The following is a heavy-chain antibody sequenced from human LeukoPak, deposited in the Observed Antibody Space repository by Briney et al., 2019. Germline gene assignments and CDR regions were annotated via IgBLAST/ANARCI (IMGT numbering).Heavy chain of an antibody. J-gene: IGHJ4*02. D-gene: IGHD7-27*01. Sequence: SQTLSLTCAVSSGSISSGSYSWSWIRQPPGKGLEWIGYIYPRGSTYYNPSLKSRVILSLDKSANQFSLNLSSVTAADTAVYYCARFSPRAMGNYLDFWGQGTLVTVSS. CDR3: ARFSPRAMGNYLDF. V-gene: IGHV4-30-2*01. CDR2: IYPRGST. CDR1: SGSISSGSYS.